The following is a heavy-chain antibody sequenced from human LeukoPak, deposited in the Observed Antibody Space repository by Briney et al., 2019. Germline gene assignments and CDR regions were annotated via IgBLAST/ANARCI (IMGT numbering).Heavy chain of an antibody. CDR1: GVTLSSYA. CDR2: ISGSAEKT. J-gene: IGHJ3*01. Sequence: PGGSLRLSCAASGVTLSSYAMTWVRQAPGKGLEWVSSISGSAEKTYYADSVKGRFTISRDSSQKILNLQMNNLRVEDTATYYCARGSTYDSWSGDALDAWGQGTMVTVAS. V-gene: IGHV3-23*01. CDR3: ARGSTYDSWSGDALDA. D-gene: IGHD3-3*01.